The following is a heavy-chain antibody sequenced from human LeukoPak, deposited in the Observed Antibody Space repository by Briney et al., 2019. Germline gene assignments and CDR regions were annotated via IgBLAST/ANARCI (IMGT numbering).Heavy chain of an antibody. Sequence: SETLSLTCTVSGGSISSSSYYWGWIRQPPGKGLEWIGSIHYSGSTNYNPSLKSRVTISVDTSKNQFSLKLSSVTAADTAVYYCARAGYDFWSGGTYYYYYMDVWGKGTTVTVSS. CDR3: ARAGYDFWSGGTYYYYYMDV. CDR1: GGSISSSSYY. V-gene: IGHV4-39*07. J-gene: IGHJ6*03. D-gene: IGHD3-3*01. CDR2: IHYSGST.